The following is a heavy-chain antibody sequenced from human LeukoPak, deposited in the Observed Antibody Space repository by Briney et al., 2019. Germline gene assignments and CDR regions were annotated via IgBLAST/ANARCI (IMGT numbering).Heavy chain of an antibody. Sequence: GGSLRLSCAASGFTFSSYEMNWVRQAPGKGLEWVSYISSSGSTIYYADSVKGRFTISRDNAKNSLYLQMNSLRAEDTAVHYCARDRAYGDGGYWGQGTLVTVSS. CDR1: GFTFSSYE. V-gene: IGHV3-48*03. CDR2: ISSSGSTI. D-gene: IGHD4-17*01. J-gene: IGHJ4*02. CDR3: ARDRAYGDGGY.